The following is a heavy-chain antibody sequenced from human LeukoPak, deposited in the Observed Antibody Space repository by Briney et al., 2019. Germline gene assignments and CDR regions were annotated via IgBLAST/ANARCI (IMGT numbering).Heavy chain of an antibody. Sequence: GGSLRLSCAAAGFTFDDYGMSWVRQAPAKGLEWVSGINWNGGSTGYADSVKGRFTISRDNAKNSLYLQMNSLRAEDTALYYCARLVSHSSGYNWGQGTLVTVSS. CDR1: GFTFDDYG. D-gene: IGHD6-19*01. CDR2: INWNGGST. CDR3: ARLVSHSSGYN. J-gene: IGHJ4*02. V-gene: IGHV3-20*04.